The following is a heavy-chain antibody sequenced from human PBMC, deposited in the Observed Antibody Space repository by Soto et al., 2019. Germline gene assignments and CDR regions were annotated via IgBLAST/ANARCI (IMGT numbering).Heavy chain of an antibody. CDR1: GFTFSSYS. J-gene: IGHJ5*02. CDR2: ISSSSGYI. D-gene: IGHD2-15*01. CDR3: ARALCSGGSCYSGIWFDP. Sequence: EVQLVESGGGLVKPGGSLRLSCAASGFTFSSYSMNWVRQAPGKGLEWVSSISSSSGYIYYADSVKGRFTISRDNAKNSLYLQMNSLRAEDTAVYYCARALCSGGSCYSGIWFDPWGQGTLVTVSS. V-gene: IGHV3-21*01.